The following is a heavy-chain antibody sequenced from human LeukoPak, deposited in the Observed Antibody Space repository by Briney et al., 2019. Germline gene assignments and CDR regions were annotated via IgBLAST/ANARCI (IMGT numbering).Heavy chain of an antibody. Sequence: ASVKVSCKTSGYTFSSFGITWVRQAPGQRLEWMGWINVGNDNTKYSQNFQGRVTITRDTSASTAYMELSSLRSEDTAVYYCARDSIWGSGTYGFDYWGQGALVTVSS. D-gene: IGHD1-26*01. CDR1: GYTFSSFG. CDR3: ARDSIWGSGTYGFDY. V-gene: IGHV1-3*01. CDR2: INVGNDNT. J-gene: IGHJ4*02.